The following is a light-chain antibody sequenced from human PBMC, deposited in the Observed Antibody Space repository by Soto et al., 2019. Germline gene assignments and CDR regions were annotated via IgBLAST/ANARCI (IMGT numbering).Light chain of an antibody. CDR2: GAS. V-gene: IGKV3-15*01. CDR1: QSIGSN. Sequence: EIVMTQSPATLSVSPGERSSLSCRASQSIGSNLAWFQQKPGQAPRLLIYGASNRATGIPARFRGSGSGTDFTLTISSLQPDDFATYYCQHYNSYSEAFGQGTKVDIK. J-gene: IGKJ1*01. CDR3: QHYNSYSEA.